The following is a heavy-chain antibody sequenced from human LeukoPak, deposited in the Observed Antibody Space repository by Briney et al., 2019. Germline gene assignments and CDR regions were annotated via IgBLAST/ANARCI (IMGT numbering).Heavy chain of an antibody. Sequence: SETLSLTCAVYGGSFSGYYWSWIRQPPGKGLEWIGEINHSGSTNYNPSLKSRVTISVDTSKNQFSLKLSSVTAADTVVYYCARSLLWFGSHFDYWGQGTLVTVSS. D-gene: IGHD3-10*01. CDR3: ARSLLWFGSHFDY. CDR2: INHSGST. J-gene: IGHJ4*02. CDR1: GGSFSGYY. V-gene: IGHV4-34*01.